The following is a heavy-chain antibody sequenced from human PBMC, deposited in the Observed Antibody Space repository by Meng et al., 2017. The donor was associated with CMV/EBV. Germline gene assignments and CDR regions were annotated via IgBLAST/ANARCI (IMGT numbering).Heavy chain of an antibody. D-gene: IGHD3-3*01. CDR1: GYSISSGYY. J-gene: IGHJ6*02. V-gene: IGHV4-38-2*02. Sequence: GSLRLSCTVSGYSISSGYYWGWIRQPPGKGLEWIGSIYHSGSTYYNPSLKSRVTISVDTSKNQFSLKLSSVTAADTAVYYCARCCLGDNYDFWSGYFNYYYYYGMDVWGQGTTVTVSS. CDR3: ARCCLGDNYDFWSGYFNYYYYYGMDV. CDR2: IYHSGST.